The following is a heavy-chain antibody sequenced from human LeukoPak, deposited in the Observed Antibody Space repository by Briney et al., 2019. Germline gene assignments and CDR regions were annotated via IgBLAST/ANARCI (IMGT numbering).Heavy chain of an antibody. J-gene: IGHJ4*02. CDR1: GFSIGCDY. Sequence: SETLSLTCTVSGFSIGCDYVTWIRQSAGRGLEWIGRIYSSGTTDYNPSLKSRVSMSVNMSTPQFSLRVNSVSAADTALYYCARGTVTYKGNSVVDSWGQGTLVTVSS. V-gene: IGHV4-4*07. D-gene: IGHD3-22*01. CDR2: IYSSGTT. CDR3: ARGTVTYKGNSVVDS.